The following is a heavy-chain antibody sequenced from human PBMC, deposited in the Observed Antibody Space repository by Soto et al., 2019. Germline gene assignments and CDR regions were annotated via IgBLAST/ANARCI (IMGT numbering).Heavy chain of an antibody. D-gene: IGHD3-22*01. CDR1: GASITTYS. V-gene: IGHV4-59*03. J-gene: IGHJ6*02. CDR3: AITRIENHYYGGRDV. Sequence: QVQLQESGPGLVKSSETLSLACSVSGASITTYSYSWVRQAPGKALEWIGYIYYTGITNYNPSLESRVTISQDTSKNQLSLTMTSVTAADTAVYYCAITRIENHYYGGRDVWGPGTTGTVSS. CDR2: IYYTGIT.